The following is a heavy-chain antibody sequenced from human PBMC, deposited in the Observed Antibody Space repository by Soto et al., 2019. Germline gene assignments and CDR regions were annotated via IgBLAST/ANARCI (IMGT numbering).Heavy chain of an antibody. D-gene: IGHD6-13*01. J-gene: IGHJ3*02. V-gene: IGHV4-31*03. Sequence: TLSLTCTVSGGSISSGGYYWSWIRQHTGKGLEWIGYIYYSGSTYYNPSLKSRVTISVDTSKNQFSLKLSSVTAADTAVYYCAREIKTDSSCWYDLGAFASWGQVTMVPV. CDR3: AREIKTDSSCWYDLGAFAS. CDR2: IYYSGST. CDR1: GGSISSGGYY.